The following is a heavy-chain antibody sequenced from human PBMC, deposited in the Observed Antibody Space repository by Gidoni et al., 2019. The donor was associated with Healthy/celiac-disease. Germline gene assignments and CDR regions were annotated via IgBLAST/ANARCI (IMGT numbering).Heavy chain of an antibody. J-gene: IGHJ5*02. D-gene: IGHD2-15*01. Sequence: QLQLQESGPGLVKPSETLSLTCPVSGGSISSSSSYWGWIRQPPGKGLEWIGSIYYSGSTYYNPSLKSRVTISVDTSKNQFSLKLSSVTAADTAVYYCARANVVVVAATKYNWFDPWGQGTLVTVSS. CDR3: ARANVVVVAATKYNWFDP. V-gene: IGHV4-39*07. CDR1: GGSISSSSSY. CDR2: IYYSGST.